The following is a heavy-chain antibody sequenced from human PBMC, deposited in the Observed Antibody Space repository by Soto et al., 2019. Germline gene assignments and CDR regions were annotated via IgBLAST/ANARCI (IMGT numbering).Heavy chain of an antibody. V-gene: IGHV5-51*01. CDR3: AASIFYYGMDV. Sequence: GESLKISCKGSGYTFTNYWIGWVRQMTGKGLEWMGIIYPGDSDTKYNPSFQGQVTISADKSITTTSLRWTSRKASDTAIYYCAASIFYYGMDVWGQGTTVTVSS. CDR2: IYPGDSDT. J-gene: IGHJ6*02. CDR1: GYTFTNYW.